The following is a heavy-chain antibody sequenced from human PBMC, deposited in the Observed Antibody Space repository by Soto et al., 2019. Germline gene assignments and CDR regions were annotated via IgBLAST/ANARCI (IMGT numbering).Heavy chain of an antibody. CDR3: AGDGGVAADLANFFDS. J-gene: IGHJ4*02. V-gene: IGHV3-21*01. D-gene: IGHD2-15*01. CDR2: MGRSSRYI. CDR1: RFTFKSHI. Sequence: LRLSCAAPRFTFKSHIMNLLRQPPGQGLEWGSSMGRSSRYIYYADSVKGRFTISRENAKNSVYLQLNSLRAEDTAVHYCAGDGGVAADLANFFDSCGQGTVVT.